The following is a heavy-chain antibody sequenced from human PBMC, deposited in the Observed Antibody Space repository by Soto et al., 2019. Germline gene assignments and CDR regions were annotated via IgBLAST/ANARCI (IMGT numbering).Heavy chain of an antibody. Sequence: EVQLVESGGGLVQPGGSLKLSCSASGFTLSGSSVHWVRQASGKGLEWVGRIRSKANRYATAYAASVKVRFTISRDDSKNKAYLQMNSLKTEDTAVYYCPRLSWERQEGRDSWGQGTLVTVSS. CDR3: PRLSWERQEGRDS. V-gene: IGHV3-73*02. D-gene: IGHD1-26*01. CDR1: GFTLSGSS. J-gene: IGHJ4*02. CDR2: IRSKANRYAT.